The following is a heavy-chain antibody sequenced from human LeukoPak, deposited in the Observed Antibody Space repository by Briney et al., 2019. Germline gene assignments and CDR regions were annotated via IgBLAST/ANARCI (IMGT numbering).Heavy chain of an antibody. CDR3: ARSEITMIVVLEYNWFDP. Sequence: ASVKVSCKASGYTFTGYYMHWVRQAPGQGLEWMGWINPNSGGTNYAQKFQGRVTMTRDTSISSAYMELSRLRSDDTAVYYCARSEITMIVVLEYNWFDPWGQGTLVTVSS. J-gene: IGHJ5*02. CDR1: GYTFTGYY. V-gene: IGHV1-2*02. CDR2: INPNSGGT. D-gene: IGHD3-22*01.